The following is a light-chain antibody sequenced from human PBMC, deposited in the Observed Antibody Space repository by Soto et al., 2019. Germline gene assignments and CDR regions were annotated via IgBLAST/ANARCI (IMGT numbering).Light chain of an antibody. CDR1: SSDVGSYNL. Sequence: QSALTQAASGSGSPGQSITISCTGTSSDVGSYNLVFWYDQHPGKAPKLMIYEVSKRPSGVSNRFSGSKSGNTASQTSSGLQAEDEADYCCCSYAGSSTDVFGTGTKLTVL. J-gene: IGLJ1*01. CDR2: EVS. CDR3: CSYAGSSTDV. V-gene: IGLV2-23*02.